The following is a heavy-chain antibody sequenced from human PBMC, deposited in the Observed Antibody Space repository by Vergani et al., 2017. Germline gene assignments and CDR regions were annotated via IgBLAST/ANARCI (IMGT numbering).Heavy chain of an antibody. D-gene: IGHD3-22*01. Sequence: QVQLVQSGAEVKKPGSSVKVSCKASGGTFSSYAISWVRQAPGQGLEWMGGIIPIFGTANYAQKFQGRVTITADESTSTAYMELSSLRSDDTAVYYCARAPYYYDSSGYPWFDPWGQGTLVTVSS. CDR2: IIPIFGTA. CDR3: ARAPYYYDSSGYPWFDP. J-gene: IGHJ5*02. V-gene: IGHV1-69*01. CDR1: GGTFSSYA.